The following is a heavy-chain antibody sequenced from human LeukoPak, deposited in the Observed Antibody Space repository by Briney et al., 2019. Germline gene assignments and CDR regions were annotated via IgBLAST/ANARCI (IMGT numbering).Heavy chain of an antibody. J-gene: IGHJ5*02. CDR1: GYSISSGYY. CDR2: LYHTGST. Sequence: PSETLSLTCTVSGYSISSGYYWGWIRQPPGKGLEWIGSLYHTGSTYYNPSLKSRVTISVDTSKNQFSLKLSSVTAADTAVYYCARELRWQQFSSGQNWFDPWGQGTLVTVSS. CDR3: ARELRWQQFSSGQNWFDP. D-gene: IGHD5-24*01. V-gene: IGHV4-38-2*02.